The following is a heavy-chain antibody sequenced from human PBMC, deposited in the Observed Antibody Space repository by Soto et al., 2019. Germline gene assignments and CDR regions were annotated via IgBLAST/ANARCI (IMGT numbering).Heavy chain of an antibody. J-gene: IGHJ6*02. Sequence: SLKISCAASGFTFDDYAMHWVRQAPGKGLEWVSGISWNSGSIGYVDSVKGRFTISRDNAKNSLYLQMNSLRAEDTALYYCAKDLLAAAGTGYYYYYGMDVWGQGTTVTVSS. D-gene: IGHD6-13*01. CDR2: ISWNSGSI. CDR3: AKDLLAAAGTGYYYYYGMDV. V-gene: IGHV3-9*01. CDR1: GFTFDDYA.